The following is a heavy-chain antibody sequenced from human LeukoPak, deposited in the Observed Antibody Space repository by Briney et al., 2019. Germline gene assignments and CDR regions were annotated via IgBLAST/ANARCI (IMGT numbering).Heavy chain of an antibody. Sequence: PSETLSLTCTVSGGSISSSSYYWGWIRQHPGKGLEWIGYIYYSGSTYYNPSLKSRVTISVDTSKNQFSLKLSSVTAADTAVYYCARDGDCSGGSCYWFDPWGQGTLVTVSS. CDR3: ARDGDCSGGSCYWFDP. CDR1: GGSISSSSYY. CDR2: IYYSGST. J-gene: IGHJ5*02. D-gene: IGHD2-15*01. V-gene: IGHV4-31*03.